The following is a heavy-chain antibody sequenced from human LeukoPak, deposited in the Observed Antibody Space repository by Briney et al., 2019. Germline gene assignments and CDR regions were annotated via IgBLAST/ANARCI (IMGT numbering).Heavy chain of an antibody. D-gene: IGHD3-22*01. CDR2: IYYSGST. CDR3: ARGISSGYYYLMPGFDY. Sequence: SETLSLTCAVYGGSSSGYYWSWIRQPPGKGLEWIGYIYYSGSTNYNPSLKSRVTISADTSKNQFSLKLSSVTAADTAVYYCARGISSGYYYLMPGFDYWGQGTLVTVSS. CDR1: GGSSSGYY. V-gene: IGHV4-59*01. J-gene: IGHJ4*02.